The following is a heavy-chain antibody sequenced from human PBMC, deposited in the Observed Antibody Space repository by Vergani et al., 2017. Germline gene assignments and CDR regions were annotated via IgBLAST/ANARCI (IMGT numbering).Heavy chain of an antibody. Sequence: EVQLVQSGAEVKKPGESLRISCKGSGYSFTSYWISWVRQMPGKGLEWMGRIDPSDSDTNYSPSFQGHVTISADKSISTAYLQWSSLKASDTAMYYRARERGDIVVVPAARSEAYYGMDVWGQGTTVTVSS. CDR1: GYSFTSYW. D-gene: IGHD2-2*01. J-gene: IGHJ6*02. CDR3: ARERGDIVVVPAARSEAYYGMDV. CDR2: IDPSDSDT. V-gene: IGHV5-10-1*01.